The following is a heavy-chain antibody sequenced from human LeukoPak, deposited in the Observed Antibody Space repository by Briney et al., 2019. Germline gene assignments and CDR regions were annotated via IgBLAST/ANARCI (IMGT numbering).Heavy chain of an antibody. CDR2: IYYSGST. Sequence: SETLSLTCTVSGGSISSYYWSWIRQPPGKGLEWIGYIYYSGSTNYNPSLKSRVTISVDTSKNQFSLKLSSVTAADTAVYYCARGPYYDILTGYYSYYFDYWGQGTLVTVSS. CDR3: ARGPYYDILTGYYSYYFDY. J-gene: IGHJ4*02. CDR1: GGSISSYY. D-gene: IGHD3-9*01. V-gene: IGHV4-59*01.